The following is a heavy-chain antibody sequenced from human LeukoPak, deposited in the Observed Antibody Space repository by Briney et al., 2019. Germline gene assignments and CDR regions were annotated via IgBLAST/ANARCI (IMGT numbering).Heavy chain of an antibody. Sequence: SETLSLTCAVYGGSFSGYYWSWIRQPPGKGLEWLGEINHSGSTNYNPSLKSRVTISVYTSKNQFSLKRSSVTSALTAVYYCAIGSRVLRYFVWLSSGAFDIWGQGTMVTVSS. V-gene: IGHV4-34*01. CDR2: INHSGST. D-gene: IGHD3-9*01. CDR1: GGSFSGYY. CDR3: AIGSRVLRYFVWLSSGAFDI. J-gene: IGHJ3*02.